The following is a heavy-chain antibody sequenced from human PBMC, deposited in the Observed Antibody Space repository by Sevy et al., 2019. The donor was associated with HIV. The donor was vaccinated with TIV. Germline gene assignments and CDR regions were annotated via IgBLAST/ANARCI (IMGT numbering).Heavy chain of an antibody. CDR1: GFTFSNYW. J-gene: IGHJ6*02. Sequence: GGSLRLSCAASGFTFSNYWMTWVRQAPGKGLEWVANIKRDGSERYYVASVKGRFTISRDNAKNSLYLQMNSLRADDTAVYDCARDCSSTTCLWGLDVWGQGTTVTVSS. CDR2: IKRDGSER. CDR3: ARDCSSTTCLWGLDV. D-gene: IGHD2-2*01. V-gene: IGHV3-7*03.